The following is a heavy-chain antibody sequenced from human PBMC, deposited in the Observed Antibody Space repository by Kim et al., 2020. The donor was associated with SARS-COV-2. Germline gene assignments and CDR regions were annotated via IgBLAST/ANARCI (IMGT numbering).Heavy chain of an antibody. CDR2: IYPGDSDT. CDR1: GYSFTSYW. Sequence: GESLKISCKGSGYSFTSYWIGWVRQMPGKGLEWMGIIYPGDSDTRYSPSFQGQVTISADKSISTAYLQWSSLKASDTAMYYCARQYCRGGACYGQAQFDYWGQGTLVTVSS. V-gene: IGHV5-51*01. J-gene: IGHJ4*02. D-gene: IGHD2-15*01. CDR3: ARQYCRGGACYGQAQFDY.